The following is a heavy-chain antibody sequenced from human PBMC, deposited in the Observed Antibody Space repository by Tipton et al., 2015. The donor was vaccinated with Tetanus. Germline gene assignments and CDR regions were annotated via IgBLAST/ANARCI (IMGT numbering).Heavy chain of an antibody. Sequence: TLSLTCTVSGNSISSYYWSWIRQPPGKGLEWIGYIYYSGSTNYNPSLKSRVTISVDTSKNQFSLKLSSVTAADTAVYYCARRLSGSYFGIDYWGQGTLVTVSS. D-gene: IGHD1-26*01. J-gene: IGHJ4*02. CDR1: GNSISSYY. CDR2: IYYSGST. V-gene: IGHV4-59*12. CDR3: ARRLSGSYFGIDY.